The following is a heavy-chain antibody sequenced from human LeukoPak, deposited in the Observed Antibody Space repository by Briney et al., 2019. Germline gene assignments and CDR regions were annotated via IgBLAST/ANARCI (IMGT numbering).Heavy chain of an antibody. Sequence: PGGSLRLSCAASGFTFSSYAMNWIRQAPGKGLEWVSYISGSSSYVYYADSVKGRFTISRDNAKNSLYLQMNSLRAEDTAVYYCARAETTVTRPHWFDPWGQGTLVTVSS. D-gene: IGHD4-17*01. CDR2: ISGSSSYV. CDR3: ARAETTVTRPHWFDP. V-gene: IGHV3-21*05. J-gene: IGHJ5*02. CDR1: GFTFSSYA.